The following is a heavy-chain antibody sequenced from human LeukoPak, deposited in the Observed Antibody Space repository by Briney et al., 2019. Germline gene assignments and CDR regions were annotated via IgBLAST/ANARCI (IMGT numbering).Heavy chain of an antibody. Sequence: SQTLSLTCTVSGGSISSGSYYWSWIRQPAGKGLEWIGRIYTSGSTNYNPSLKSRVTISVDTSKNQFSLKLSSVTAADTAVYYCATGPRRITVTGSHEWYFHLWGRGTLVTVSS. CDR3: ATGPRRITVTGSHEWYFHL. V-gene: IGHV4-61*02. D-gene: IGHD6-19*01. J-gene: IGHJ2*01. CDR1: GGSISSGSYY. CDR2: IYTSGST.